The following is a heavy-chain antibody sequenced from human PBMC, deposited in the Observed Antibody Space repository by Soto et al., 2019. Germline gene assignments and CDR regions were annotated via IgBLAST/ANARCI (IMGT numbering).Heavy chain of an antibody. Sequence: QVQLVQSGAEVKKPGASVKVSCKASGYTFTSYAMHWVRQAPGQRLEWMGWINAGNGNTKYSQKFQGRVTITRDTLASRSYRELSKLICEETAVYFCATTQGGHNSHCDGMDVWGQGTTVTVSS. CDR3: ATTQGGHNSHCDGMDV. J-gene: IGHJ6*02. CDR1: GYTFTSYA. CDR2: INAGNGNT. D-gene: IGHD5-12*01. V-gene: IGHV1-3*01.